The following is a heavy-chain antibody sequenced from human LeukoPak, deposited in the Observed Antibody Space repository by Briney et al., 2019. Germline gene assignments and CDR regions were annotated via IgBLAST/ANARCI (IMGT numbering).Heavy chain of an antibody. Sequence: GGSLRLSCAASGFTFSSHGMHRVRQAPGKALEWVAVINYDGSNEDYGDSVKGRFTISRDKSKNTLHLQMNSLRAEDTAVYYCARDRRSSGWYYFDSWGQGTLVTVSS. CDR3: ARDRRSSGWYYFDS. CDR1: GFTFSSHG. J-gene: IGHJ4*02. CDR2: INYDGSNE. V-gene: IGHV3-33*01. D-gene: IGHD6-19*01.